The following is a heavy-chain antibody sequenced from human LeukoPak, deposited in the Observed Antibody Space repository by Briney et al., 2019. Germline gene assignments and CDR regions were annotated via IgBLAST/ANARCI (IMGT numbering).Heavy chain of an antibody. J-gene: IGHJ4*02. Sequence: ASVKVSCKASGYTFTGYYMHWVRQAPGQGLEWVGWINPNNGVTNYAQNFQGRVTMTRDTSISTLYMDLSRLRSDDTAVYFCARGGVYTDSWGQGTLVTVSS. V-gene: IGHV1-2*02. CDR2: INPNNGVT. D-gene: IGHD5/OR15-5a*01. CDR3: ARGGVYTDS. CDR1: GYTFTGYY.